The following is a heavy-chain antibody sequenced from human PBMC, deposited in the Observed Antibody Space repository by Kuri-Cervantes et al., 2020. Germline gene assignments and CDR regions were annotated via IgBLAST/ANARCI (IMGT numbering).Heavy chain of an antibody. CDR3: ARDSILTGTYYGMDV. J-gene: IGHJ6*02. D-gene: IGHD3-9*01. CDR2: IKQDGSEK. CDR1: GFTFSSYG. V-gene: IGHV3-7*01. Sequence: GESLKISCAASGFTFSSYGMHWVRQAPGKGLEWVANIKQDGSEKYYVDSVKGRFTISRDNAKNPLYLQMNSLRAEDTVVYYCARDSILTGTYYGMDVWGQGTTVTVSS.